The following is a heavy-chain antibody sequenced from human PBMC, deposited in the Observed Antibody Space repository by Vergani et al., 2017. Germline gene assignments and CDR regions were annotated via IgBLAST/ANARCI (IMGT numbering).Heavy chain of an antibody. V-gene: IGHV1-2*02. CDR2: INPNSGGT. D-gene: IGHD2-2*01. CDR3: ARDLSAVPDVNWFDP. Sequence: QVHLVQSGAEVKKPGTSVKVSCKASGYTFSDYYMHWVRQAPGQGLDWMGWINPNSGGTNYAQKFQGRVTMTRDTSISTAYMELSRLRSDDTAVYYCARDLSAVPDVNWFDPWGQGTLVTVSS. J-gene: IGHJ5*02. CDR1: GYTFSDYY.